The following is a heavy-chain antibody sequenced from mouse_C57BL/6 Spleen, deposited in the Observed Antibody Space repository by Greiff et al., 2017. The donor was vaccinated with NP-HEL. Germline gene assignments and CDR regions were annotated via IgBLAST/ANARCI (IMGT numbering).Heavy chain of an antibody. D-gene: IGHD1-1*01. CDR3: ARLWDGSSPWFAY. CDR1: GYTFTSYG. J-gene: IGHJ3*01. Sequence: QVQLQQSGAELARPGASVKLSCKASGYTFTSYGISWVKQRTGQGLEWIGEIYPRSGNTYYNEKFKGKATLTADKSSSTAYMELRSLTSEDSAVYFCARLWDGSSPWFAYWGQGTLVTVSA. V-gene: IGHV1-81*01. CDR2: IYPRSGNT.